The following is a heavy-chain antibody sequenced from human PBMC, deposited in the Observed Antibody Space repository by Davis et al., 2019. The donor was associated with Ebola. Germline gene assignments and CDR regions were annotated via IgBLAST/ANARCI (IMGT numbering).Heavy chain of an antibody. CDR1: GGSISSSSYY. V-gene: IGHV4-39*01. Sequence: MPGGSLRLSCTASGGSISSSSYYWGWIRQPPGKGLEWIGSIYYSGSTYYNPSLKSRVTISVDTSKNQFSLKLSSVTAADTAVYYCARRNYGSGAQRDYWGQGTLVTVSS. CDR3: ARRNYGSGAQRDY. J-gene: IGHJ4*02. D-gene: IGHD3-10*01. CDR2: IYYSGST.